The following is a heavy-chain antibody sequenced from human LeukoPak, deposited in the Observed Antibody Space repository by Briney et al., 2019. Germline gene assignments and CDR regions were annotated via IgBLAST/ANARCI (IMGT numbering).Heavy chain of an antibody. CDR1: GYTFTSYD. CDR3: ARGRWWELFYYFDY. D-gene: IGHD1-26*01. Sequence: ASVKVSCKASGYTFTSYDINWVRQATGQGLEWMGWMNPNSGNTGYAQKFQGRVTMTRNTSISTAYMEQSSLRSEDTAVYYCARGRWWELFYYFDYWGQGTLVTVSS. CDR2: MNPNSGNT. V-gene: IGHV1-8*01. J-gene: IGHJ4*02.